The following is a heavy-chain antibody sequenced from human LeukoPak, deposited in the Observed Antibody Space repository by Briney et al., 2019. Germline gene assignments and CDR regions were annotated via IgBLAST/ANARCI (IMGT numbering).Heavy chain of an antibody. Sequence: PSETLSLTCAVYGGSFSGYYWTWIRQPPGKGLEWIGEINHSGSTNYNPSLKSRVTISVDTSKSQFSLKLSSVTAADTAVYYCATGGFGSFEAWGQGMLVTVSS. V-gene: IGHV4-34*01. CDR1: GGSFSGYY. CDR2: INHSGST. J-gene: IGHJ5*02. CDR3: ATGGFGSFEA. D-gene: IGHD3-10*01.